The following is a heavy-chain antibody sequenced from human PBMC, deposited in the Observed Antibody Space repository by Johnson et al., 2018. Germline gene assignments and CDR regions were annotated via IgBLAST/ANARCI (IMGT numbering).Heavy chain of an antibody. CDR1: GDSITNYY. D-gene: IGHD5-18*01. V-gene: IGHV4-59*08. CDR2: VHYSGVT. CDR3: ARIKTASYYYYGMDV. J-gene: IGHJ6*02. Sequence: QVQLQESGPRLVKPSEPLSLTCNVSGDSITNYYWTWIRQPPGKGLQWIGYVHYSGVTHCDPSLKSRVTISVNTSKNQFSLQLNSVTAADPAVYFCARIKTASYYYYGMDVWGQGTTVTVS.